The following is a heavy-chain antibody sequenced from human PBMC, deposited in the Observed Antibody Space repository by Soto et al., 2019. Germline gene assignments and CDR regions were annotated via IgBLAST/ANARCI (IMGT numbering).Heavy chain of an antibody. CDR1: GFTFSSYG. V-gene: IGHV3-30*18. CDR3: AKDCSGGSCYSSDY. D-gene: IGHD2-15*01. Sequence: GGSLRLSCAASGFTFSSYGMHWVRQAPGKGLEWVAVISYDGSNKYYADSVKGRFTISRDNSKNTLYLQMNSLRAEDTAVYYCAKDCSGGSCYSSDYWGQGTLVTVSS. J-gene: IGHJ4*02. CDR2: ISYDGSNK.